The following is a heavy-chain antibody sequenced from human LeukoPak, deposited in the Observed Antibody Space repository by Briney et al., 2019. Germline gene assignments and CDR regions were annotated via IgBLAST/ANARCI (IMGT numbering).Heavy chain of an antibody. CDR3: AREYYGEHADY. D-gene: IGHD4-17*01. CDR2: INPNCVGT. J-gene: IGHJ4*02. Sequence: ASVKVSCKASGYTFTGYYMHWVRQAPGQGLEWMGSINPNCVGTKYAQKIQRRVSMTRDTSISTAYMALSRLRSDDTAVYYCAREYYGEHADYWGQGTLVTISS. CDR1: GYTFTGYY. V-gene: IGHV1-2*02.